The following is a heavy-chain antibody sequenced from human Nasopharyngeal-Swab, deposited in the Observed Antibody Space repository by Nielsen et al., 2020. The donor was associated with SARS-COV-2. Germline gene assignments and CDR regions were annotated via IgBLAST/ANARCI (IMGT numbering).Heavy chain of an antibody. CDR1: GYTLTELS. J-gene: IGHJ6*02. V-gene: IGHV1-24*01. D-gene: IGHD3-10*01. Sequence: ASVKVSCKVSGYTLTELSMHWVRQAPGKGLEWIGGFDPEDGETIYAQKFQGRVTMTEDTSTDIAYMELSSLRSEDTAVYYCATDSPYGSGSYHYYYYYGMDVWGQGTTVTVSS. CDR3: ATDSPYGSGSYHYYYYYGMDV. CDR2: FDPEDGET.